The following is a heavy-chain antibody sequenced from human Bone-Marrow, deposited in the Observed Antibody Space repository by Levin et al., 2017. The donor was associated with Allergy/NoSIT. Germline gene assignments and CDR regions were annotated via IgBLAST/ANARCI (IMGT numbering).Heavy chain of an antibody. CDR3: ARVSIVGVRIAYYGMDV. CDR1: GGSISSSSYY. CDR2: IFYSGST. J-gene: IGHJ6*02. D-gene: IGHD3-3*01. V-gene: IGHV4-39*07. Sequence: SETLSLTCTVSGGSISSSSYYWGWIRQPPGKGLEWIGSIFYSGSTYYNPSLKSRVTISVDTSMNQFSLNLRSVTAADTAGYYCARVSIVGVRIAYYGMDVWGQGTTVAVS.